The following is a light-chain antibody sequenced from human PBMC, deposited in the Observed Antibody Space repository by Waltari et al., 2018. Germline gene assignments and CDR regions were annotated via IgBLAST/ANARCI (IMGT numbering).Light chain of an antibody. CDR2: GAS. CDR1: HNINIY. Sequence: DIQMTQFPSSLSASVGDTVTITCRASHNINIYLNWYQQKPGRAPKLLIRGASSLHTGVPSRFSGSGSGTDFTLTISSLQPEDFATYYCQHGYSTRFTFGPGTIVEMK. V-gene: IGKV1-39*01. CDR3: QHGYSTRFT. J-gene: IGKJ3*01.